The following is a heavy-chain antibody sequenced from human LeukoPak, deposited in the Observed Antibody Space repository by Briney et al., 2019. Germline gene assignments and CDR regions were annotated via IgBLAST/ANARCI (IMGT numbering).Heavy chain of an antibody. CDR3: ARARGSASYDYGDYSPDYYYYMDV. CDR1: GFTFSSYE. V-gene: IGHV3-48*03. CDR2: ISSSGSTI. J-gene: IGHJ6*03. D-gene: IGHD4-17*01. Sequence: QSGGSLRLSCAASGFTFSSYEMNWVRQAPGKGLEWVSYISSSGSTIYYADSVKGRFTISRDNAKNSLYLQMNSLRAEDTAVYYCARARGSASYDYGDYSPDYYYYMDVWGKGTTVTISS.